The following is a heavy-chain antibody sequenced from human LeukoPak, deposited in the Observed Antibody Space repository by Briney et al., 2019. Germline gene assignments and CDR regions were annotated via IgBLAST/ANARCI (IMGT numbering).Heavy chain of an antibody. CDR2: IHYSGST. CDR3: ARIEVEGLRFDP. D-gene: IGHD5-24*01. J-gene: IGHJ5*02. CDR1: GGSVSGATHH. Sequence: KTSETLSLTCTVSGGSVSGATHHWSCIRQPPGKGLECIGYIHYSGSTKYNPSLRSRVTISVDTSKNQFSLRLTSVTAADTAVYYCARIEVEGLRFDPWGQGTLVTVSS. V-gene: IGHV4-61*01.